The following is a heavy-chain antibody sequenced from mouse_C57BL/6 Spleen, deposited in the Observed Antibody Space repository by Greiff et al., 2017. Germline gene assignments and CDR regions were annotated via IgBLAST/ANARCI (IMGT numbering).Heavy chain of an antibody. D-gene: IGHD2-5*01. V-gene: IGHV1-42*01. CDR2: INPSTGGT. CDR1: GYSFTGYY. Sequence: EVQLQQSGPELVKPGASVKISCKASGYSFTGYYMNWVKQSPEKSLEWIGEINPSTGGTTYNQKFKAKATLTVDKSSSTAYMQLKSLTSEDSAVYYCARRVYYSNYGYAMDYWGQGTSVTVSS. CDR3: ARRVYYSNYGYAMDY. J-gene: IGHJ4*01.